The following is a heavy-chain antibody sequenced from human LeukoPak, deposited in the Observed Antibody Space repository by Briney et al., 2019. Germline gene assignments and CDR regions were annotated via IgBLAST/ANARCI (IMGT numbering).Heavy chain of an antibody. CDR3: AREAEWEPLDY. CDR2: IYSDGDT. V-gene: IGHV3-66*01. J-gene: IGHJ4*02. D-gene: IGHD1-26*01. Sequence: PGGSLRLSCAASGFAVFSNYMNWVRQAPGKGLEWVSVIYSDGDTSYADSVKGRFTISRDISKNTLYLQMNSLRAEDTAVYYCAREAEWEPLDYWGQGTLVTVSS. CDR1: GFAVFSNY.